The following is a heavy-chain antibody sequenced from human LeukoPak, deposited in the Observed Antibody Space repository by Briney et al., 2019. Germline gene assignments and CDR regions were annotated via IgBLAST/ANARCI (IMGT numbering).Heavy chain of an antibody. CDR2: IYYSGST. CDR1: GGSISSGDYY. J-gene: IGHJ5*02. CDR3: ARMLLRFPTNWFYP. V-gene: IGHV4-30-4*08. Sequence: SETLSLTCTVSGGSISSGDYYWSWIRQPPGKGLEGIGYIYYSGSTYYNPSLKSRVTISVDTSKNQFSLKLSSVTAADTAVYYCARMLLRFPTNWFYPWGQGTLVTVSS. D-gene: IGHD3-3*01.